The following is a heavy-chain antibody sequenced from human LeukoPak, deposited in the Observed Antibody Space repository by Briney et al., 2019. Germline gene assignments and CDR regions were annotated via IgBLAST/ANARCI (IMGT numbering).Heavy chain of an antibody. J-gene: IGHJ4*02. D-gene: IGHD3-10*01. Sequence: GGSLRLSCAASGFTFSSYAMHWVRQAPGKGLEYVSAISSNGGSTYYANSVKGRFTISRDNSKNTLYLQMGSLRAEDTAVYYCSYMVRGVTNHPIYWGQGTLVTVSS. CDR1: GFTFSSYA. CDR3: SYMVRGVTNHPIY. V-gene: IGHV3-64*01. CDR2: ISSNGGST.